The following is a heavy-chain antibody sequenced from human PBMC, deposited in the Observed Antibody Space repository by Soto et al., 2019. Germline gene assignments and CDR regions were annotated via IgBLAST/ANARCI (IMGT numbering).Heavy chain of an antibody. CDR2: ISTYNGNT. J-gene: IGHJ4*02. V-gene: IGHV1-18*01. D-gene: IGHD3-10*01. CDR1: GYTFTSYG. Sequence: QVQLVQSGAEVKKPGASVKVSCKASGYTFTSYGISWVRQAPGQGIEWMGWISTYNGNTKYAQKLQGRVTMTTDTTTSTEYMELRSLRSDDTAVFYGAREMVRGVGSDYWGQGTLVTVSS. CDR3: AREMVRGVGSDY.